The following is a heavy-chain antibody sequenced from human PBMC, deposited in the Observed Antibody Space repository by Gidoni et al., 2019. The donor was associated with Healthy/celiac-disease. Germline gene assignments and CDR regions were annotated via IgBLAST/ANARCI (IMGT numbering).Heavy chain of an antibody. CDR3: ARDLEGIYSNYGWFDP. CDR1: GGTFSSYA. J-gene: IGHJ5*02. Sequence: QVQLVQSGAEVKKPGSSVKVSCKASGGTFSSYAISWVRQAPGQGLEWMGGIVPIFGTANYAQKFQGRVTITADESTSTAYMELSSLRSEDTAVYYCARDLEGIYSNYGWFDPWGQGTLVTVSS. D-gene: IGHD4-4*01. V-gene: IGHV1-69*01. CDR2: IVPIFGTA.